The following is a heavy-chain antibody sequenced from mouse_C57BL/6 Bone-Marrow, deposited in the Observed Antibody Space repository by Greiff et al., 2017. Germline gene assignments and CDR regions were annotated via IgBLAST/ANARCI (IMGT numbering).Heavy chain of an antibody. V-gene: IGHV1-64*01. CDR3: ARSALLLRYWYFDV. J-gene: IGHJ1*03. D-gene: IGHD1-1*01. Sequence: QVQLQQPGAELVKPGASVKLSCKASGYTFTSYWMHWVKQRPGQGLEWIGMIHPNSGSTNYNEKFKSKATLTVDKSSSTAYMQLSSLTSADSAVYYCARSALLLRYWYFDVWGTGTTVTVSS. CDR2: IHPNSGST. CDR1: GYTFTSYW.